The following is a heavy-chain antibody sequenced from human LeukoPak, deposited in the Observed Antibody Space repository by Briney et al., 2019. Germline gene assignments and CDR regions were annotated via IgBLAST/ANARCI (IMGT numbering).Heavy chain of an antibody. CDR1: GFTFSDYY. Sequence: PGGSLRLSCAASGFTFSDYYMSWIGQAPGKGLEWVSYISGSTTYTTYADSVKGRFTISRDNAKNSLYLQMNSLRGEDTAVYYCARLGSIAAAGTPDYWGQGTLVTVSS. V-gene: IGHV3-11*06. CDR3: ARLGSIAAAGTPDY. CDR2: ISGSTTYT. J-gene: IGHJ4*02. D-gene: IGHD6-13*01.